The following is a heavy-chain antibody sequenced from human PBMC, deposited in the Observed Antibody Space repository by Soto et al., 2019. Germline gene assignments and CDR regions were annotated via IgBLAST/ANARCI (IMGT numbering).Heavy chain of an antibody. CDR1: GYTFTNND. J-gene: IGHJ5*02. CDR3: ARMESFGSLNWFDP. CDR2: MNPGSGDT. V-gene: IGHV1-8*02. Sequence: VASVKVSCKASGYTFTNNDVSWVRQATGQGLEWMGWMNPGSGDTGYAQKFQGRVTMTRDISIATAYMELNRLTSEDTAIYYCARMESFGSLNWFDPWGQGTLVTVSS. D-gene: IGHD5-18*01.